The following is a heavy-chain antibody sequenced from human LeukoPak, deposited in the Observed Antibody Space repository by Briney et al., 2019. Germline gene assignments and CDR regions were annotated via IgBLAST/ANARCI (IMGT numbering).Heavy chain of an antibody. CDR2: INPSGGTT. CDR3: ARAGGGDGYNYVY. D-gene: IGHD5-24*01. J-gene: IGHJ4*02. Sequence: ASVKVSCKASGYTFTNYYIHWVRQAPVQGLEWMGIINPSGGTTNYAQKFQGRVTMTRDTSTSTVYMELSSLRSEDTAVYYCARAGGGDGYNYVYWGQGTLVTVSS. V-gene: IGHV1-46*01. CDR1: GYTFTNYY.